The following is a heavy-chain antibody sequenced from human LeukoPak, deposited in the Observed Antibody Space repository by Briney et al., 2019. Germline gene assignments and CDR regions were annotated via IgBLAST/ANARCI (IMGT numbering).Heavy chain of an antibody. CDR2: ISWNSGSI. J-gene: IGHJ4*02. CDR1: GFTFDDYA. Sequence: GGSLRLSCAASGFTFDDYAMHWVRQAPGKGLEWVSGISWNSGSIGYADSVKGRFTISRDNAKNSLYLQMNSLRAEDTAVYYCARDYVGATSNDYWGQGTLVTVSS. V-gene: IGHV3-9*01. D-gene: IGHD1-26*01. CDR3: ARDYVGATSNDY.